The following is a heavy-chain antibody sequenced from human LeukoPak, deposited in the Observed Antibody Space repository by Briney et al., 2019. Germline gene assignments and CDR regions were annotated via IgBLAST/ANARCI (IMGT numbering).Heavy chain of an antibody. J-gene: IGHJ3*02. V-gene: IGHV3-11*04. CDR3: ARALSFQEAFDI. CDR1: GFTFSDYY. Sequence: GGSLRLSCAASGFTFSDYYMSWLRQAPGKGLEWVSYISSSGSTIYYADSVKGRFTISRDNAKNSLYLQMNSLRAEDTAVYYCARALSFQEAFDIWGQGTMVTVSS. CDR2: ISSSGSTI.